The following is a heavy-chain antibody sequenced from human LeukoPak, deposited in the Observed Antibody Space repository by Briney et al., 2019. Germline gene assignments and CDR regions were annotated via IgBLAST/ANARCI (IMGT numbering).Heavy chain of an antibody. CDR2: ISGSGGST. CDR1: GFTFSSYA. J-gene: IGHJ6*02. V-gene: IGHV3-23*01. D-gene: IGHD4-17*01. Sequence: PGGSLRLSCAASGFTFSSYAMSWVRQAPGKGLEWVSAISGSGGSTYYADSVKGRFTISRDNSKNTLYLQMNSLRAEDTAVYYCAKDNRPNDYGDSYYYYGMDVWGQGTTVTVSS. CDR3: AKDNRPNDYGDSYYYYGMDV.